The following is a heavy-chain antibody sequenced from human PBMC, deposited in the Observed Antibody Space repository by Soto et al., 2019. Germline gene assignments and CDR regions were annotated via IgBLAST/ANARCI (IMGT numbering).Heavy chain of an antibody. Sequence: ASVKVSCKASGGTFSSYAISWVRQAPGQGLEWMGGIIPIFGTANYAQKFQGRVTITADESTSTAYMELSSLRSEDTAVYYCARGKGYSYGSSSPGGMDVWGQGTTVTVSS. CDR2: IIPIFGTA. V-gene: IGHV1-69*13. D-gene: IGHD5-18*01. J-gene: IGHJ6*02. CDR3: ARGKGYSYGSSSPGGMDV. CDR1: GGTFSSYA.